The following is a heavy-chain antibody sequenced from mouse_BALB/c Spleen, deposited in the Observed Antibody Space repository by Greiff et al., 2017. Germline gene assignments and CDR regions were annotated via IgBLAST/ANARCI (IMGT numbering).Heavy chain of an antibody. CDR1: GFTFSSFG. Sequence: DVHLVESGGGLVQPGGSRKLSCAASGFTFSSFGMHWVRQAPEKGLEWVAYISSGSSTIYYADTVKGRFTIARDNPKNTLFLQMTSLRSEDTAMYYCARSDYGNYGGYYAMDYWGQGTSVTVSS. CDR3: ARSDYGNYGGYYAMDY. CDR2: ISSGSSTI. V-gene: IGHV5-17*02. J-gene: IGHJ4*01. D-gene: IGHD2-1*01.